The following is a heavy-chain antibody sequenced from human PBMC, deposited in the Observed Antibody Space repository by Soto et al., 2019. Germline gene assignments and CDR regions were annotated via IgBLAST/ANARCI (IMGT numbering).Heavy chain of an antibody. J-gene: IGHJ4*02. CDR2: IDYSGST. CDR3: AGSDFSGGSCYSDY. CDR1: GGSMSSGGYY. D-gene: IGHD2-15*01. Sequence: PSETVSLTCTVSGGSMSSGGYYWSWIRQHPGKGLEGIGYIDYSGSTYYNPSLKSRVTVSVDTSKNQFSLKASSVTAADRSVCFSAGSDFSGGSCYSDYWGQGTLVTVSS. V-gene: IGHV4-31*03.